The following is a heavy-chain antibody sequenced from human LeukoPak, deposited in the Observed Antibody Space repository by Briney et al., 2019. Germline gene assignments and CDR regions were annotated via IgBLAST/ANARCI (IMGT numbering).Heavy chain of an antibody. J-gene: IGHJ3*02. Sequence: PGGSLRLSCAASGFTFSSYWMSWVRQAPGKGLEWVANIKQDGSEKYYVDSVKGRFTISRDNAKNSLYLQMNSLRAEDTAVYYCAKPTALWFGELLYRPALGSDAFDIWGQGTMVTVSS. CDR3: AKPTALWFGELLYRPALGSDAFDI. CDR2: IKQDGSEK. V-gene: IGHV3-7*03. D-gene: IGHD3-10*01. CDR1: GFTFSSYW.